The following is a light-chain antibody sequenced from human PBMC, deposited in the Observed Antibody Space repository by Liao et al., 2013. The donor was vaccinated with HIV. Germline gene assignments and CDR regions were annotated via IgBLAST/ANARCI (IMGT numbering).Light chain of an antibody. V-gene: IGLV3-1*01. CDR3: QVWDSRSDHPV. CDR1: KLGDKY. CDR2: QDS. J-gene: IGLJ2*01. Sequence: SYELTQPPSVSVSPGQTASITCSGDKLGDKYACWYQQKPGQSPVLVIYQDSKRPSGIPERFSGSNSGNTATLTISRVEAGDEADYYCQVWDSRSDHPVFGGGTKLTVL.